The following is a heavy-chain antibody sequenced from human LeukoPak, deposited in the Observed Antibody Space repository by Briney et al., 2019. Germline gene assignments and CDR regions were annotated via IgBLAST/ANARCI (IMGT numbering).Heavy chain of an antibody. Sequence: GGSLRLSCEASGVTLSNAWISWVRQAPGKGLEWVGLIRSKTDGGTTDYAAPAQGRFIISRDDSKNTLYLQMNSLKTEDTGVYYCTTLFRLDPWGQGTLVTVSS. J-gene: IGHJ5*02. D-gene: IGHD2-21*01. CDR2: IRSKTDGGTT. CDR3: TTLFRLDP. CDR1: GVTLSNAW. V-gene: IGHV3-15*01.